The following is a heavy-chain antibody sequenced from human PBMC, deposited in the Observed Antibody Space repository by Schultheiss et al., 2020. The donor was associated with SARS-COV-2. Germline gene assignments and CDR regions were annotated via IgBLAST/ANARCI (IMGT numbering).Heavy chain of an antibody. CDR1: GFTFSSYG. CDR3: VKDSEWGGGWLPLGA. Sequence: GGSLRLSCAASGFTFSSYGMHWVRQAPGKGLEWVAVIWYDGSNKYYADSVKGRFTISKDNSKNTLYLQMNSLRAEDTAVYYCVKDSEWGGGWLPLGAWGQGTLVTVSS. D-gene: IGHD5-24*01. V-gene: IGHV3-33*06. J-gene: IGHJ5*02. CDR2: IWYDGSNK.